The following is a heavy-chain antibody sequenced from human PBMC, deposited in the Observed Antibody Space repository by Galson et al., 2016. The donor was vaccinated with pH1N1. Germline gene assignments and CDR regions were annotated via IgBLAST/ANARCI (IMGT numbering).Heavy chain of an antibody. V-gene: IGHV1-2*02. Sequence: SVKVSCKASGYIFTGNYMHWVRQAPGQGLEWIGWIKTSSGETHYAQKFQGRVTMITDTSLSTAYMELSALTSDDTALYYCATGSGNSWFDPWGQGTLVTVSS. CDR1: GYIFTGNY. CDR2: IKTSSGET. CDR3: ATGSGNSWFDP. D-gene: IGHD3-10*01. J-gene: IGHJ5*02.